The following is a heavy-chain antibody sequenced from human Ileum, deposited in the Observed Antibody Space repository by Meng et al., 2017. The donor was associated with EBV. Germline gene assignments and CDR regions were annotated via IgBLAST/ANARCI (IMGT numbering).Heavy chain of an antibody. CDR3: AKGGQWDPLDS. Sequence: QVQLQGSGPGLVKPSGTLALTCDVSGVSISGNYWSWIRQYPVKGLEWIGFFYEGTTNYNPSLKSRVTIAAGPANNQISLRLSSVTSADTAVYYCAKGGQWDPLDSWGRGILVTVSS. V-gene: IGHV4-59*01. CDR2: FYEGTT. J-gene: IGHJ4*02. D-gene: IGHD1-26*01. CDR1: GVSISGNY.